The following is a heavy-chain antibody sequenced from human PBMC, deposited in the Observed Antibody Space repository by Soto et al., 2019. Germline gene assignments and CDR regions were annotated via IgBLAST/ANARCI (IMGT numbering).Heavy chain of an antibody. CDR1: GFTFSSYG. CDR3: ARQTLAGDSRYWYFDL. J-gene: IGHJ2*01. D-gene: IGHD4-17*01. CDR2: LWYDGSNK. V-gene: IGHV3-33*01. Sequence: QVQLVESGGGVVQPGRSLRLSCAASGFTFSSYGMHWVRQAPGKGLEWVAVLWYDGSNKYYADSVKGRFTISRDNSKNTLYLQMNSLRAEDTAVYYCARQTLAGDSRYWYFDLWGRGTLVTVSS.